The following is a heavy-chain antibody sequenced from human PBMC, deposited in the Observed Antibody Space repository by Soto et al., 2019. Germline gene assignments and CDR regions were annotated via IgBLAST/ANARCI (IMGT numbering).Heavy chain of an antibody. CDR3: ARDKGYFDSIDY. V-gene: IGHV1-18*01. CDR1: DYTFTSYG. CDR2: ISAYNGNT. D-gene: IGHD3-9*01. Sequence: ASVKVSCKASDYTFTSYGISWVRQAPGQGLEWMGWISAYNGNTNYAQKLQGRVTMTRDTSTSTVYMELSSLRSEDTAVYYCARDKGYFDSIDYWGQGTLVTVSS. J-gene: IGHJ4*02.